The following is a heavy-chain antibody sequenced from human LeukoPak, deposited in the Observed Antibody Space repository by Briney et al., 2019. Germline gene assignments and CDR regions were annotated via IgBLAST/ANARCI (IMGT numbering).Heavy chain of an antibody. V-gene: IGHV3-23*01. J-gene: IGHJ4*02. CDR1: GFTFSTYA. Sequence: GGSLRLSCAASGFTFSTYAMSWVRQAPGKGLEWVSTISGSGGNTYYADSVKGRFTISRDNSKNTLYLQMNSLRVEDTAVYYCAKDRDLDYWGQGTLVTVSS. CDR2: ISGSGGNT. CDR3: AKDRDLDY.